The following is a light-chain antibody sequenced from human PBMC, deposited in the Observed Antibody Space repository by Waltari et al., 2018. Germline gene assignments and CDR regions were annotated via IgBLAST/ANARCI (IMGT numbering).Light chain of an antibody. V-gene: IGLV3-21*02. CDR2: DDG. Sequence: SYELTQPPSVSVAPGQTARITCDGDKIGSKNVHWYQHKPGQAPALVVYDDGDRPSGIPERFSGSNSGNTAALTSSRVDAGDEAEYYCQVWDSGSNHYVFGTVTKVTVL. CDR3: QVWDSGSNHYV. J-gene: IGLJ1*01. CDR1: KIGSKN.